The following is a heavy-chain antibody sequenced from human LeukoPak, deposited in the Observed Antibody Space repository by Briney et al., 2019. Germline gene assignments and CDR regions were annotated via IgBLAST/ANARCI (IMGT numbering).Heavy chain of an antibody. CDR3: VRDATRGGDLDH. CDR2: IKEDGSEK. J-gene: IGHJ4*02. Sequence: GGSLRLSCAASGFTFRDYWMMWVRQAPGKGLEWVAHIKEDGSEKYYVDSVRGRFTISRDNAKNSLDLQMNTLRVEDTAVYYCVRDATRGGDLDHWGQGTLVTVSS. D-gene: IGHD2-21*01. V-gene: IGHV3-7*01. CDR1: GFTFRDYW.